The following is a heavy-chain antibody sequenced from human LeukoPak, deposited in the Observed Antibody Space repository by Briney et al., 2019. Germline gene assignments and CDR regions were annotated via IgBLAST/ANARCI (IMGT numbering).Heavy chain of an antibody. V-gene: IGHV1-2*02. D-gene: IGHD3-10*01. CDR1: GYTFTGYY. J-gene: IGHJ5*02. CDR2: INPNSGGT. Sequence: AASVKVSCKASGYTFTGYYMHWVRQAPGQGLEWMGWINPNSGGTNYAQKFQGRVTMTRDTSISTAYMELSRLRSDDTAVYYCARGGYPMGHNWFDPWGQGTLVTVSS. CDR3: ARGGYPMGHNWFDP.